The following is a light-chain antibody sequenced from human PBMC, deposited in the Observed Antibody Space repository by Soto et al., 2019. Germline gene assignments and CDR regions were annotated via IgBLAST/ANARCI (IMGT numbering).Light chain of an antibody. V-gene: IGKV1-17*03. Sequence: DIQMTQSPSAMSASVGDRVTITCRASQGIRHFLAWFQQKPGKVPKRLIYGASSSQSEVPSRFSGSGSGTDFTLTISSLQPEDIATYYCQQSYITPFTFGPGTKVDIK. CDR1: QGIRHF. CDR3: QQSYITPFT. J-gene: IGKJ3*01. CDR2: GAS.